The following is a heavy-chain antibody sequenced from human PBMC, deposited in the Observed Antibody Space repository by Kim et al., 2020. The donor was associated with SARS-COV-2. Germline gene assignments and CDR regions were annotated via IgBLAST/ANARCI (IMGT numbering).Heavy chain of an antibody. CDR2: IFYSGST. J-gene: IGHJ6*02. D-gene: IGHD3-10*01. V-gene: IGHV4-59*01. CDR1: GETISSFH. Sequence: SETLSLTCTVSGETISSFHWSWIRQPPGKGLEWIGYIFYSGSTNYNPSLKSRVTMSVDTSKNQFSLRLSSVTAADTAVYYCARHNYYDSGTYPPYYYAMDVWDQGTTVPVSS. CDR3: ARHNYYDSGTYPPYYYAMDV.